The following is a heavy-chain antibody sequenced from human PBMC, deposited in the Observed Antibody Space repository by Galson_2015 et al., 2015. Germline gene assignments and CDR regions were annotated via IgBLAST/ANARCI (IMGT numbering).Heavy chain of an antibody. J-gene: IGHJ3*02. CDR2: IDWDDDK. CDR3: ARVSGSYTLDAFDI. D-gene: IGHD3-10*01. V-gene: IGHV2-70*01. CDR1: GFSLSTSGMC. Sequence: PALVKPTQTLTLTCTFSGFSLSTSGMCVSWIRQPPGKALEWLALIDWDDDKYYSTSLKTRLTISKDTSKNQVVLTMTNMDPVDTAAYYCARVSGSYTLDAFDIWGQGTMVTVPS.